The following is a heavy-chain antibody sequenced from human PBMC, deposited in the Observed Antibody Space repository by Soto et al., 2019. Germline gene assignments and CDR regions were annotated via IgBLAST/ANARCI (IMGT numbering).Heavy chain of an antibody. J-gene: IGHJ3*02. V-gene: IGHV3-21*01. CDR2: ISSSSSYI. CDR3: ARAKRSAAHAFDI. Sequence: GGSLRLSCAASGFTFSSYSMNWVRQAPGKGLEWVSSISSSSSYIYYADSVKGRFTISRDNAKNSLYLQMNSLRAEDTAVYYCARAKRSAAHAFDIWGQGTMVTDSS. D-gene: IGHD6-13*01. CDR1: GFTFSSYS.